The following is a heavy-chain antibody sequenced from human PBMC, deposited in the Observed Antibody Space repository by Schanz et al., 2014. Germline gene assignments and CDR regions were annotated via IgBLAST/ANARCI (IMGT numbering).Heavy chain of an antibody. D-gene: IGHD3-22*01. CDR1: GGSISSYY. CDR2: IFTSGST. CDR3: ARDIQYHYDTSGPVGAFDI. J-gene: IGHJ3*02. Sequence: QVQLRESGPGLVKPSKTLSLTCTVSGGSISSYYWSWIRQPAGKGLEWIGRIFTSGSTDYNPSLKSRFTMSVDTSKNQFSLKLSSVTAADTAVYYCARDIQYHYDTSGPVGAFDIWGQGTVVTVSS. V-gene: IGHV4-4*07.